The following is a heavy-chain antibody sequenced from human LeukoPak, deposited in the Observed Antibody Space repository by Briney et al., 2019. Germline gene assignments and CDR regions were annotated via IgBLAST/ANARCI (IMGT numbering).Heavy chain of an antibody. CDR1: GGSISSRSYY. D-gene: IGHD4-17*01. CDR3: ARDGGYGDYYFDY. Sequence: SSETLSLTCSVSGGSISSRSYYWGWIRQPPGKGLEWIGSVYYSGSTNYNPSLKSRVTISVDTSKNQFSLKLSSVTAADTAVYYCARDGGYGDYYFDYWGQGTLVTVSS. V-gene: IGHV4-39*07. CDR2: VYYSGST. J-gene: IGHJ4*02.